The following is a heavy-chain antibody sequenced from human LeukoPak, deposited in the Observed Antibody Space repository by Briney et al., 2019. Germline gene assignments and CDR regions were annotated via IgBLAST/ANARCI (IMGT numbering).Heavy chain of an antibody. V-gene: IGHV3-23*01. CDR1: GFTFSSYA. CDR2: ISGSGGST. J-gene: IGHJ4*02. D-gene: IGHD2-2*01. CDR3: AKDPYCSSTSCYAHY. Sequence: PGGSLRLSCAASGFTFSSYAMSWVRQAPGKRLEWVSAISGSGGSTYYADSVKGRFTISRDNSKNTLYLQMNSLRAEDTAVYYCAKDPYCSSTSCYAHYWGQGTLVTVSS.